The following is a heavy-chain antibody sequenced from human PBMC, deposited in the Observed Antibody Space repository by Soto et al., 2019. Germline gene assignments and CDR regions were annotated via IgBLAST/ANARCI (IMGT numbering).Heavy chain of an antibody. CDR1: GDTLTNSY. CDR3: ARGITIFGVVINWFDP. CDR2: INPNNGDT. D-gene: IGHD3-3*01. Sequence: ASVKVSCKASGDTLTNSYLHWVRQAPGQGLEWLGWINPNNGDTNYAQKFRGRVTMTRDTSNNTVYMELSRLRSDDTAVYYCARGITIFGVVINWFDPWGQGTLVTVSS. J-gene: IGHJ5*02. V-gene: IGHV1-2*02.